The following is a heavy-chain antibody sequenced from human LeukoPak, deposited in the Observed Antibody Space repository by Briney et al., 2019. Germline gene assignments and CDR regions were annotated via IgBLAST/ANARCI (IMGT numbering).Heavy chain of an antibody. CDR3: AKAPTVLGGYCSSSSCQADY. Sequence: PGGSLRLSCAPSGFTFRSYSMNWVRQAPGKGLEWVSAIDPSSTYIYYADSVKGRFTISRDNAENSLYLQMNSLRVEDTAVYYCAKAPTVLGGYCSSSSCQADYWGQGTLVTVSS. V-gene: IGHV3-21*01. CDR2: IDPSSTYI. J-gene: IGHJ4*02. D-gene: IGHD2-2*01. CDR1: GFTFRSYS.